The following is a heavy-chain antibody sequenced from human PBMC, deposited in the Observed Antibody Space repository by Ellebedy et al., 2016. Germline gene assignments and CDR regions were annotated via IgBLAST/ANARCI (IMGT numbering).Heavy chain of an antibody. D-gene: IGHD2-15*01. J-gene: IGHJ4*02. CDR3: AKGMAPICSDGGCYSRILDY. CDR1: GFTLGSYW. CDR2: ISTDGIVT. V-gene: IGHV3-74*01. Sequence: GESLKISXAASGFTLGSYWMDWVRQAPGKGLVWVSRISTDGIVTDYADSVKGRFTISRDNSKNTLYLQMNSLRAEDTAIYFCAKGMAPICSDGGCYSRILDYWGQGTLVTVSS.